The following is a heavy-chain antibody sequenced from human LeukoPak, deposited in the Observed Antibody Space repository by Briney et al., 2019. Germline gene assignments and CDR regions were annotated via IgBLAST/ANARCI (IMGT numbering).Heavy chain of an antibody. CDR1: GASIRSYY. CDR3: ARDTRSYDSSGYYFFDF. CDR2: INYSGST. Sequence: SETLSLTCTVSGASIRSYYWNWLRQPPGKGLEWIGYINYSGSTNFNPSLKSRATISMDTSKHHFSLKLSSVTAADTAVYYCARDTRSYDSSGYYFFDFWGQGTLVTVSS. D-gene: IGHD3-22*01. V-gene: IGHV4-59*01. J-gene: IGHJ4*02.